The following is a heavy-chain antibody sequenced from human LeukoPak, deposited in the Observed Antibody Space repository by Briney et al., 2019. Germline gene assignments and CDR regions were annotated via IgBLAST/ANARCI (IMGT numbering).Heavy chain of an antibody. V-gene: IGHV3-74*03. J-gene: IGHJ4*02. CDR3: AREAAATGENYSDY. D-gene: IGHD6-13*01. CDR2: IDSAGSTT. CDR1: GFTFRSYW. Sequence: GGSLRLSCAPSGFTFRSYWMHWVRQAPGKGLVWVSRIDSAGSTTTNADSVKGRFTVSRDNAKNTLYLQMNSLRVEDTAVYYCAREAAATGENYSDYWGQGTLVTVSS.